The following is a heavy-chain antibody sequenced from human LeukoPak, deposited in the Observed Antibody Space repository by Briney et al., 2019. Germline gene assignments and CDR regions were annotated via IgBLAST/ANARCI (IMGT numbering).Heavy chain of an antibody. Sequence: SVKVSCKASGGTFSSYAISWVRQAPGQGLEWMGGIIPIFGTANYAQKFQGRVTITADESTSTAYMELSSLRSEDTAVYYCARNIVGDIGAHYYYYVDVWGKGTTVTVSS. CDR3: ARNIVGDIGAHYYYYVDV. D-gene: IGHD2-21*01. V-gene: IGHV1-69*01. CDR2: IIPIFGTA. CDR1: GGTFSSYA. J-gene: IGHJ6*03.